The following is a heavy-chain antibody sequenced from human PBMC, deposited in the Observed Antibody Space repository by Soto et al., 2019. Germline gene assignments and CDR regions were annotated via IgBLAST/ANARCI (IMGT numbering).Heavy chain of an antibody. CDR2: ISYDGSNK. J-gene: IGHJ4*02. CDR1: GFTFSSHA. V-gene: IGHV3-30*18. Sequence: GGSLRLSCAASGFTFSSHAMHWVRQAPGKGLEWVAVISYDGSNKYYADSVKGRFIISRDNSKNRLYLQMNSLRAEDTAVYYCAKGPPLDYWGQGTLVTVSS. CDR3: AKGPPLDY.